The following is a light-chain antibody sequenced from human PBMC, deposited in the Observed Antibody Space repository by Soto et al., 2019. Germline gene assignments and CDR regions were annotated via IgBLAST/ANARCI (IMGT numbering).Light chain of an antibody. Sequence: QSALTQPPSASGSPGQSVTISCTGTSSDIGGYNYVSWYQQHPGKAPKLMIYDVNKRPSGVPDRFSGSKSGNTASLTVSGLQAEDEADYYCSSYAGSNNFDVFGTGTKVTVL. J-gene: IGLJ1*01. V-gene: IGLV2-8*01. CDR2: DVN. CDR3: SSYAGSNNFDV. CDR1: SSDIGGYNY.